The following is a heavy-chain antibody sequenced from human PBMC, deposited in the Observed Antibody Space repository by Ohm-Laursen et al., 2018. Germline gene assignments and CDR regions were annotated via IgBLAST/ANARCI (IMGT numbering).Heavy chain of an antibody. CDR1: GYTFTNYY. V-gene: IGHV1-2*06. D-gene: IGHD5-18*01. CDR3: AVVDTALTQYFDY. J-gene: IGHJ4*02. CDR2: LNPNSGDT. Sequence: ASVKVSCNASGYTFTNYYLHWVRQAPGQGLEWMGRLNPNSGDTNLAQKFQGRVTMTRDTSISTAFMKLSSLKSDDTALYFCAVVDTALTQYFDYWGQGTLVTVSS.